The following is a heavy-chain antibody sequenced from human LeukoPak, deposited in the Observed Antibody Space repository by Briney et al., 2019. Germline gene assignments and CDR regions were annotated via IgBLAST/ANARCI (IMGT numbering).Heavy chain of an antibody. J-gene: IGHJ6*03. CDR1: GYTFTGYY. CDR3: ASGSAVTTLPHFYYYMNV. D-gene: IGHD4-17*01. Sequence: ASVKVSCKASGYTFTGYYMHWVRQAPGQGLEWVGWINPNSGGTNYAQKFQGRVTMTRDTSISTAYMDLSSLRSDDTAVYYCASGSAVTTLPHFYYYMNVWGKGTTVTVSS. V-gene: IGHV1-2*02. CDR2: INPNSGGT.